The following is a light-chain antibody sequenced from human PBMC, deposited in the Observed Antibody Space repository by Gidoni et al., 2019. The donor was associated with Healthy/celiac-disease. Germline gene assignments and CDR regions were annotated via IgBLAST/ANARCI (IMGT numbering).Light chain of an antibody. CDR3: QQSYSTPYT. V-gene: IGKV1-39*01. Sequence: IQMTQSPSSLSESVGDRVTITCRASQSISSYLNWYQQKPVKAPKLLIYAASSLQSGVPSRFSGSGSGTDFTLTISSLQPEDFATYFGQQSYSTPYTFGQGTKLEIK. CDR2: AAS. J-gene: IGKJ2*01. CDR1: QSISSY.